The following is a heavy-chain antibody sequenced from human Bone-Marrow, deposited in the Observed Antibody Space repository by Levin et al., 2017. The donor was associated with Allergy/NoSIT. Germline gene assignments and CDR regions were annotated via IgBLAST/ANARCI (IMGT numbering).Heavy chain of an antibody. CDR3: AKVANDGNYGYYYGLDV. CDR2: INSDGSST. Sequence: QTGGSLRLSCAASGFTFSRHWMHWVRQAPGKGLVWVSRINSDGSSTTYADSVKGRFTISRDNAKNTLFLEMNSLRAEDTAVYYCAKVANDGNYGYYYGLDVWGQGTTVTVSS. J-gene: IGHJ6*02. D-gene: IGHD1-7*01. V-gene: IGHV3-74*01. CDR1: GFTFSRHW.